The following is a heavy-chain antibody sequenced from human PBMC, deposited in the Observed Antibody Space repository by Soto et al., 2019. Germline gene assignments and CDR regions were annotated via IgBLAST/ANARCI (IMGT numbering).Heavy chain of an antibody. J-gene: IGHJ3*02. CDR1: GYTFTSYG. Sequence: ASVKVSCKASGYTFTSYGISWVRQAPGQGLEWMGWISAYNGNTNYAQKLQGRVTMTTDTSTSTAYMELRRLRSDDTAVYYCARDFIFCSGGSCYSDAFDIWGQGTMVTVSS. CDR3: ARDFIFCSGGSCYSDAFDI. CDR2: ISAYNGNT. V-gene: IGHV1-18*01. D-gene: IGHD2-15*01.